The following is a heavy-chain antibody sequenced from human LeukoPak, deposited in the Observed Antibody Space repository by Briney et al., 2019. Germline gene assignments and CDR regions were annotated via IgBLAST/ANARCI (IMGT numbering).Heavy chain of an antibody. V-gene: IGHV3-73*01. CDR3: TRPHYDSSGYYYAFDY. CDR2: IRSKANSYAT. Sequence: GGSLRLSCAAPGFTFSGSAMHWVRQASGKGLEWVGRIRSKANSYATAYAASVKGRFTISRDDSKNTAYLQMNSLKTEDTAVYYCTRPHYDSSGYYYAFDYWGQGTLVTVSS. D-gene: IGHD3-22*01. J-gene: IGHJ4*02. CDR1: GFTFSGSA.